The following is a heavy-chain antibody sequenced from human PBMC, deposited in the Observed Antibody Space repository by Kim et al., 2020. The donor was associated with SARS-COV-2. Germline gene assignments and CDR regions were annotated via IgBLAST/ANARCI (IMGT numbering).Heavy chain of an antibody. V-gene: IGHV3-33*01. Sequence: GGSLRLSCAASGVSFSSHGMHWVRQAPGKGLEWVAVIWSDGSNKNYADSVKGRFTISRDNSENTLYLQANSLRADDTAVYYCARDGVRGTVDAFDIWGKGTLVTVFS. CDR3: ARDGVRGTVDAFDI. CDR2: IWSDGSNK. CDR1: GVSFSSHG. J-gene: IGHJ3*02. D-gene: IGHD1-7*01.